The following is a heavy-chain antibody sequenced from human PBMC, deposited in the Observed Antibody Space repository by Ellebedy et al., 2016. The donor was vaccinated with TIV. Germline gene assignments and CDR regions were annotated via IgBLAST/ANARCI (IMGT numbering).Heavy chain of an antibody. Sequence: PGGSLRLSCAASGFTFSDYWMTWVRQAPGTGLEWVANIKQDGSEKYYVGSVKGRFTIARDNAKNSLYLQMSSLRAEDTAVYYCAREGVGGTTFFDYWGQGTLVTVSS. D-gene: IGHD6-19*01. CDR3: AREGVGGTTFFDY. V-gene: IGHV3-7*03. CDR2: IKQDGSEK. CDR1: GFTFSDYW. J-gene: IGHJ4*02.